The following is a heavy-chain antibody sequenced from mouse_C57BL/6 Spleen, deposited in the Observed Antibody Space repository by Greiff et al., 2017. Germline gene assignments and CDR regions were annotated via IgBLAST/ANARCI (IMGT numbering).Heavy chain of an antibody. V-gene: IGHV1-15*01. J-gene: IGHJ4*01. Sequence: VQLQQSGAELVRPGASVTLSCKASGYTFTDYEMHWVKQTPVHGLEWIGAIDPETGGTAYNQKFKGKAILTADKSSSTAYMELRSLTSEDSAVYYCTRPKEVATPYAMDYWGQGTSVTVSS. CDR1: GYTFTDYE. CDR3: TRPKEVATPYAMDY. CDR2: IDPETGGT. D-gene: IGHD1-3*01.